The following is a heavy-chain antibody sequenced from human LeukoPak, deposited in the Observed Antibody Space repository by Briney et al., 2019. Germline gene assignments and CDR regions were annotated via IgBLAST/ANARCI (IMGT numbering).Heavy chain of an antibody. CDR1: GFTFSSYA. CDR2: ISYDGSNK. D-gene: IGHD1-26*01. Sequence: GGSLRLSCAASGFTFSSYAMHWVRQAPGKGLEWVAVISYDGSNKYYADSVKGRFTISRDNSKNTLYLQMNSLRAEDTAVYYCAREVDVYFDYWGQGTLVTVSS. CDR3: AREVDVYFDY. J-gene: IGHJ4*02. V-gene: IGHV3-30-3*01.